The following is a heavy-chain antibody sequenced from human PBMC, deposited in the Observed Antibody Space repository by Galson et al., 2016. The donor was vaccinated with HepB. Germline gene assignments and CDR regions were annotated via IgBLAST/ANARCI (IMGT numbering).Heavy chain of an antibody. CDR3: ARAVDTTLEVPFDF. D-gene: IGHD5-18*01. CDR1: GFTFSDYY. CDR2: ISPSSSYR. Sequence: SLRLSCAASGFTFSDYYMSWIRQAPGKGLEWVSYISPSSSYRNYADSIQGRFTISRDNAKSPLLLQMNFLRPEDTAVYFCARAVDTTLEVPFDFWGQGTLVTVSS. J-gene: IGHJ4*02. V-gene: IGHV3-11*06.